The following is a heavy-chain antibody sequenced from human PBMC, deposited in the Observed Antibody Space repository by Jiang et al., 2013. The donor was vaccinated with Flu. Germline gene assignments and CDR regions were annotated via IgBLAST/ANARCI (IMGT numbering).Heavy chain of an antibody. CDR1: GFTFSSYP. V-gene: IGHV3-23*01. Sequence: GLVQPGGSLRLSCTASGFTFSSYPMSWVRQAPGKGLEWVSSISGSATRTFYADSVKGRFTISRGNSKNTLYLQMNSLRAEDTAVYYCTRDGAQWLIKGTGVDSWGQGTLVTVSS. CDR2: ISGSATRT. D-gene: IGHD6-19*01. J-gene: IGHJ4*02. CDR3: TRDGAQWLIKGTGVDS.